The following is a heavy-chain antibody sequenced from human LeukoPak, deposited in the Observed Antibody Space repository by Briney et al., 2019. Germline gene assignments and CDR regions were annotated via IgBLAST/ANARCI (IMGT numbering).Heavy chain of an antibody. V-gene: IGHV4-59*08. CDR1: GGSMSGQF. Sequence: SETLSLTCALSGGSMSGQFWSWFRQPPGKGLEWIGYVHSSGSTNYNPSLKSRVTISIDTSKNQFSLNLSSVTAADTALYYCARHVSVTPWFFDLWGRGTLVTVSS. CDR2: VHSSGST. J-gene: IGHJ2*01. D-gene: IGHD4-17*01. CDR3: ARHVSVTPWFFDL.